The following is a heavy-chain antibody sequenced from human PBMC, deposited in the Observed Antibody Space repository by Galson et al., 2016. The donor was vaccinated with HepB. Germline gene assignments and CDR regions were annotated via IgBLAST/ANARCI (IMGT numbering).Heavy chain of an antibody. V-gene: IGHV3-15*01. CDR1: GFTFNNAW. J-gene: IGHJ4*02. Sequence: SLRLSCAASGFTFNNAWMSWVRQAPGKGLEWVGRIKTKTDGGSTDYAAPVKGRFTISRDDSKNTLYLQMNNLKTEDTAVYYCTTDLTYYYGSGSSFWGQGTLVTVSS. D-gene: IGHD3-10*01. CDR3: TTDLTYYYGSGSSF. CDR2: IKTKTDGGST.